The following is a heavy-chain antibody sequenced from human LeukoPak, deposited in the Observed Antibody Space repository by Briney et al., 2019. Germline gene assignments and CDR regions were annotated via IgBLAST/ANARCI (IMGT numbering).Heavy chain of an antibody. D-gene: IGHD3-3*01. CDR1: GFTLSSAW. Sequence: GGSLRLSCAASGFTLSSAWMSWVRQAPGKGLEWVGRIKFDGETTDYAAPVKGRFTVSRDDSRNILSLQMDSLETEDTAVYYCTTDLSSLGVGEFDDWGQGTLVTVSS. CDR3: TTDLSSLGVGEFDD. V-gene: IGHV3-15*01. J-gene: IGHJ4*02. CDR2: IKFDGETT.